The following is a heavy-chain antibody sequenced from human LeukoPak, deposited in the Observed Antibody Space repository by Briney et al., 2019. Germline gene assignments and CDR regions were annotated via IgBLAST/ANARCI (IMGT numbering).Heavy chain of an antibody. CDR3: ARNRNYPDGGSSFDFDY. D-gene: IGHD4-23*01. CDR2: IWYDGSNE. J-gene: IGHJ4*02. Sequence: GRSLRLSCAASGFTFSTYGMHWVRQAPGKGLEWVAVIWYDGSNEYYADSVRGRFIISRDNSRNTLYLQMSSLRDEDTAIYFCARNRNYPDGGSSFDFDYWGQGTLVTVSS. CDR1: GFTFSTYG. V-gene: IGHV3-33*01.